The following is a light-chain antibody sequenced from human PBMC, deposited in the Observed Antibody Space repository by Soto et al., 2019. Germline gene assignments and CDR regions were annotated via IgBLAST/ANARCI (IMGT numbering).Light chain of an antibody. J-gene: IGKJ1*01. CDR2: YAS. CDR1: QNVGSN. Sequence: EIVMTQSPVTLSVSPGERATLSCRASQNVGSNLAWYQQKPGQAPRLLIHYASTRATGIPARFSGSGSGTEFTLTISSLQSEDSAAYYCQQFNIWPRTFGQGTKVDIK. CDR3: QQFNIWPRT. V-gene: IGKV3-15*01.